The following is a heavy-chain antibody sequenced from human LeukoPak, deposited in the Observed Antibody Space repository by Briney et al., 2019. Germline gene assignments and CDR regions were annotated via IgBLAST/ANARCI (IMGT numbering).Heavy chain of an antibody. V-gene: IGHV3-20*04. Sequence: GGSLRLSCAASGFTFDDYGMSWVRQAPGKGLEWVSGINWNGGSTGYADSVKGRFTISRDNAKNSLYLQMNSLRAEDTALYYCARAHSGSYFLPFGDAFDIWGQGTMVTVSS. J-gene: IGHJ3*02. CDR3: ARAHSGSYFLPFGDAFDI. D-gene: IGHD1-26*01. CDR2: INWNGGST. CDR1: GFTFDDYG.